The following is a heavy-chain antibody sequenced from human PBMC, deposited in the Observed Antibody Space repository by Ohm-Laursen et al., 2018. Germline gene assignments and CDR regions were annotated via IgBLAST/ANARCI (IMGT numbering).Heavy chain of an antibody. D-gene: IGHD3-10*01. CDR1: GYTFTSYE. CDR2: ISPYSGQT. V-gene: IGHV1-18*01. Sequence: SSVKVSCKASGYTFTSYEISWVRQATGQGLEWMGWISPYSGQTKYALKLQGRVTMTTDTSTSTAYMDVRGLRSDDTAVYYCARGDTYGFDYWGQGTLVTVSS. CDR3: ARGDTYGFDY. J-gene: IGHJ4*02.